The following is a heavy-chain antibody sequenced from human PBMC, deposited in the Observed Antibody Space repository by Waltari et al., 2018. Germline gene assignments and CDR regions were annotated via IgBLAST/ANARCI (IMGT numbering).Heavy chain of an antibody. D-gene: IGHD2-15*01. J-gene: IGHJ4*02. Sequence: QLQLQQSGPGLVKPSESLSLTCAVSYDSMGERDFWSWVRQSPGKGLEWIGQVHRSGRTNYNPSLASRVTISVDTSNNQFSLKMPSPTAADTAIYYCARDRGRGLYLDSWGPGTLVTVSP. CDR1: YDSMGERDF. CDR2: VHRSGRT. V-gene: IGHV4-4*02. CDR3: ARDRGRGLYLDS.